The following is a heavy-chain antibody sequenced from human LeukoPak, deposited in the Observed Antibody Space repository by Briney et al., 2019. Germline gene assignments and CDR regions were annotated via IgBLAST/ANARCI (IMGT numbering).Heavy chain of an antibody. CDR3: ARRKGSDVPGNDY. Sequence: ASVKVSCKASGYIFSSFAITWVRQAPGQGLEWVGWISPYNGNTNYSPNLQGRLTPTTDTSTSTAYMELRRLRSDDTAVYYCARRKGSDVPGNDYWGQGTLVIVSS. D-gene: IGHD1-1*01. CDR2: ISPYNGNT. J-gene: IGHJ4*02. V-gene: IGHV1-18*01. CDR1: GYIFSSFA.